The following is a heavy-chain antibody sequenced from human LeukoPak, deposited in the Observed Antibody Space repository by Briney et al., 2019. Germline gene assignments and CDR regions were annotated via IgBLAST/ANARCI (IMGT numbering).Heavy chain of an antibody. J-gene: IGHJ4*02. D-gene: IGHD6-19*01. CDR2: IYYSGST. Sequence: PSETLSLTCTVSGGSISSSSYYWGWIRQPPGKGLEWIGSIYYSGSTYYNPSLKSRVTISVDTSKNQFSLKLSSVTAADTAVYYCARLKYSSGWYEFDYWGQGTLVTVSS. CDR3: ARLKYSSGWYEFDY. V-gene: IGHV4-39*01. CDR1: GGSISSSSYY.